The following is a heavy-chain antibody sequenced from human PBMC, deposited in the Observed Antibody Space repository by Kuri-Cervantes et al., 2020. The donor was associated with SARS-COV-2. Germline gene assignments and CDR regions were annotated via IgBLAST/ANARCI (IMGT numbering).Heavy chain of an antibody. J-gene: IGHJ5*02. Sequence: GESLKISCAASGFTFSSYSMNWVRQAPGKGLEWVSSISSSSSYIYYADSVKGRFTISRDNAKNSLYLQMNSLRAEDTAVYYCAKGGSILATINRWASSWGQGTLVTVSS. CDR2: ISSSSSYI. CDR1: GFTFSSYS. V-gene: IGHV3-21*04. D-gene: IGHD5-12*01. CDR3: AKGGSILATINRWASS.